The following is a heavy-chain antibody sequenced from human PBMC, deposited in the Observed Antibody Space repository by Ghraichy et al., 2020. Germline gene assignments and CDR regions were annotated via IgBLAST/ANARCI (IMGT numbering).Heavy chain of an antibody. D-gene: IGHD2-15*01. Sequence: SVKVSCKASGGTFSNYAISWVRQAPGQGLEWMGRIIPIFDITNYAQKFQGRVTISADKFTSTAYMELSSLRTEDTAVYYCAGDSSTSIPREDFGSRYCGGGTCYYYYYGMDVWGQGTTVTVSS. CDR1: GGTFSNYA. CDR3: AGDSSTSIPREDFGSRYCGGGTCYYYYYGMDV. CDR2: IIPIFDIT. J-gene: IGHJ6*02. V-gene: IGHV1-69*04.